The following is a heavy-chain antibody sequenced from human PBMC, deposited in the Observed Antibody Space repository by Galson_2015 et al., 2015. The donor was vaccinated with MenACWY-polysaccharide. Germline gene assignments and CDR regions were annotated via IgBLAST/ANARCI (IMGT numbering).Heavy chain of an antibody. Sequence: VKVSCKASGGTFSNYAISWVRQAPGQGLEWMGGIITIFGTANYAQKFQGRVTITADKSTSTAYMELSSLRSEDTAVYYCARVVTTGGWFDPWGQGTLVTVSS. V-gene: IGHV1-69*13. J-gene: IGHJ5*02. CDR2: IITIFGTA. CDR1: GGTFSNYA. CDR3: ARVVTTGGWFDP. D-gene: IGHD1/OR15-1a*01.